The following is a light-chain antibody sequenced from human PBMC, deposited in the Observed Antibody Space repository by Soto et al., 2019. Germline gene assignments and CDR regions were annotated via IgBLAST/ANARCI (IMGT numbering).Light chain of an antibody. CDR3: PSYDSSLSGSV. J-gene: IGLJ2*01. V-gene: IGLV1-40*01. CDR2: GNS. CDR1: SSNIGAGYD. Sequence: QSVLTQPPSVSGAPGQRVTISCTGSSSNIGAGYDVHWYQQLPGTAPKLLIYGNSNRPSGVPDRFSGSKSGTSASLAITGLQAEDEADYPCPSYDSSLSGSVFGGGTKLTVL.